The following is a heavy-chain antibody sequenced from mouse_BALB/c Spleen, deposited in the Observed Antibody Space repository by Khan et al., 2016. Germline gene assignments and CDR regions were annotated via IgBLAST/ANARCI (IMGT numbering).Heavy chain of an antibody. CDR1: GLSLTSYG. Sequence: QVQLKESGPGLVAPSQSLSITCTVSGLSLTSYGVHWVRQPPGKGLEWLGVIWAGGSTNYNSALMSRLSISKDNSKSQVYLKMNSRQTDDTAMYYCARLEDIWGQGTTLTVSS. J-gene: IGHJ2*01. V-gene: IGHV2-9*02. CDR3: ARLEDI. D-gene: IGHD1-3*01. CDR2: IWAGGST.